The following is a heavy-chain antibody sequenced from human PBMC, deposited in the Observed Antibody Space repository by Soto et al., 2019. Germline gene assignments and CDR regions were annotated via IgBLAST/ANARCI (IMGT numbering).Heavy chain of an antibody. CDR3: ARRHLAVAVSPWFDP. D-gene: IGHD6-19*01. V-gene: IGHV2-26*01. CDR2: IDSSGEK. Sequence: QVTLKESGPVLVKPTETLTLRCTASGLSITDSEMGVSWIRQPPGQPLEWLAHIDSSGEKSYRTFLKSRPAISKDTSKSQIVLTMTNMDPADTATYYCARRHLAVAVSPWFDPWGQGIPVTVSS. CDR1: GLSITDSEMG. J-gene: IGHJ5*02.